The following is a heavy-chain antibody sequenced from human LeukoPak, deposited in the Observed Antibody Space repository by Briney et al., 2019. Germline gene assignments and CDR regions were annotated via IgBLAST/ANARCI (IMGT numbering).Heavy chain of an antibody. CDR1: GGSISNYY. D-gene: IGHD5-18*01. CDR2: IYYSGRT. Sequence: SETLSLTCTVSGGSISNYYWSWIRQPPGKGLEWIGYIYYSGRTRYNPSRKSPVTISVDTSKNQFSLRLSSVTAADTAVYFCARGQKYRYGYTVTELGSGYFDYWGQGTLVTVSS. V-gene: IGHV4-59*12. J-gene: IGHJ4*02. CDR3: ARGQKYRYGYTVTELGSGYFDY.